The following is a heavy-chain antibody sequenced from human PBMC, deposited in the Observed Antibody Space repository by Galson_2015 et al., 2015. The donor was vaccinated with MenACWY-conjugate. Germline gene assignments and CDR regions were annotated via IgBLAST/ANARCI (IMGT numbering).Heavy chain of an antibody. CDR3: AKGTIAARPNWFDP. V-gene: IGHV3-21*01. J-gene: IGHJ5*02. CDR2: ISSSSSYI. Sequence: LRLSCAASGSTFSNYNMNWVRQTPGKGLEWVSCISSSSSYIYYADSVKGRFTISRDNAKNSLYLQMNSLRAEDTAVYYCAKGTIAARPNWFDPWGQGTLVTVSS. CDR1: GSTFSNYN. D-gene: IGHD6-6*01.